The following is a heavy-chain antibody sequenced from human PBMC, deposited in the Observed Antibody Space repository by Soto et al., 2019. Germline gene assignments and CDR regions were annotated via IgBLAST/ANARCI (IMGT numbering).Heavy chain of an antibody. D-gene: IGHD2-15*01. CDR1: GGTFSSYT. V-gene: IGHV1-69*02. Sequence: QVQLVQSGAEVKKPGSSVKVSCKASGGTFSSYTISWVRQAPGQGLEWMGRIIPILGIANYAQKFQGRVTMTTDKSTSTAYMELSSLRSEDTAVYYCARPNLGYCSGGSCYSFVYWGQGTLVTVSS. CDR3: ARPNLGYCSGGSCYSFVY. CDR2: IIPILGIA. J-gene: IGHJ4*02.